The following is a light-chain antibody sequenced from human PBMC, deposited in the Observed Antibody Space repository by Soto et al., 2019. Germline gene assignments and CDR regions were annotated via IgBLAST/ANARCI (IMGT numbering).Light chain of an antibody. CDR3: CSYAGSYTYV. J-gene: IGLJ1*01. CDR1: SSNIGSNT. V-gene: IGLV1-44*01. CDR2: SNN. Sequence: QSVLTQPPSASGTPGQRVTISCSGISSNIGSNTVNWYQQLPGTAPKLLIYSNNQRPSGVPDRFSGSKSGTSASLAISGLQSEDEADYYCCSYAGSYTYVFGTGTKVTGL.